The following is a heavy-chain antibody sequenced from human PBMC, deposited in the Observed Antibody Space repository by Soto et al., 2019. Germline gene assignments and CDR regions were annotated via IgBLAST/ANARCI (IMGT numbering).Heavy chain of an antibody. CDR1: GFTFSSYA. J-gene: IGHJ4*02. Sequence: PGGSLRLSCAASGFTFSSYAMSWVRQAPGKGLEWVSAISGSGGSTYYADSVKGRFTISRDNSKNTLYLQMNSLRAEDTAVYYCAKVVARELLWFGEPLLAFDYWGQGTLVTVSS. D-gene: IGHD3-10*01. CDR2: ISGSGGST. V-gene: IGHV3-23*01. CDR3: AKVVARELLWFGEPLLAFDY.